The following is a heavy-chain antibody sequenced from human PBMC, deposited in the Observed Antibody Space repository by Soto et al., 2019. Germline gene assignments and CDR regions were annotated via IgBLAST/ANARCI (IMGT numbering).Heavy chain of an antibody. CDR3: ARLEGLATISYYFDF. V-gene: IGHV4-39*01. CDR2: IYYRGNT. CDR1: GDSINSDKYY. Sequence: SETLSLTCSVSGDSINSDKYYWGWIRQPPGKGLEWIGSIYYRGNTYYNPSLQTRATISLDESKSQFSLRLNSVTAADSAVYFCARLEGLATISYYFDFWGQGAQVTVSS. J-gene: IGHJ4*02. D-gene: IGHD3-9*01.